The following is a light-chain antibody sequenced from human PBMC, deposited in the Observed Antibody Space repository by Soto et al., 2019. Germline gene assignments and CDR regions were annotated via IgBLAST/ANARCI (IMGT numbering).Light chain of an antibody. CDR3: QQADSIPLT. V-gene: IGKV1-12*01. CDR2: AAS. J-gene: IGKJ4*01. CDR1: QDISKW. Sequence: DIQMTQPTSFVSASVGDRVTITCRASQDISKWLAWYQQKPGRAPKILIFAASTLQRGVPSRFSGSGSGTDFTLTISSLQPEDSATYDCQQADSIPLTFGGGTKVDFK.